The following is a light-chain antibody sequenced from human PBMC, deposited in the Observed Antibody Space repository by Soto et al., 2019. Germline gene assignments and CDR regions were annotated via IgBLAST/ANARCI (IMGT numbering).Light chain of an antibody. CDR3: MQALQTPPT. J-gene: IGKJ1*01. CDR2: LGS. Sequence: DIVMTQSPLSLPVTPGEPASISCRSSQSLLHSNGYSFLDWYLQKPVQSPQLLIYLGSNRASGVPDRFSGSGSGTDFTLIISRVEAEDVGVYYCMQALQTPPTFGQGTKVEIK. V-gene: IGKV2-28*01. CDR1: QSLLHSNGYSF.